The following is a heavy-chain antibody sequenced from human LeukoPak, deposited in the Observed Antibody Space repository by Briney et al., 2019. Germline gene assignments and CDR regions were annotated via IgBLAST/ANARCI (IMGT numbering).Heavy chain of an antibody. V-gene: IGHV3-20*04. J-gene: IGHJ6*04. CDR3: AELGITMIGGV. CDR1: RFAFDDYG. Sequence: GGSLRLSCAASRFAFDDYGMNWVRQAPGKGLEWVCGINWNGGRIGYADSVKGRFTISRDNAKNSLYLQMNSLRAEDTAVYYCAELGITMIGGVWGKGTTVTISS. D-gene: IGHD3-10*02. CDR2: INWNGGRI.